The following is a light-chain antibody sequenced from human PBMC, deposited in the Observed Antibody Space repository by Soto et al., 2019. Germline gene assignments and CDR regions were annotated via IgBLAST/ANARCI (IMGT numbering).Light chain of an antibody. CDR2: DAS. J-gene: IGKJ2*01. V-gene: IGKV1-5*01. Sequence: DIQMTQSPSTLSASVGDRVTITCRASQSISVWLAWYQQKPGKAPKLLLSDASTLESGVPSRFSGSGSGTEFTLTISSLQPEDLAPYCCQQYYGYSLTFGQGTTLEIK. CDR1: QSISVW. CDR3: QQYYGYSLT.